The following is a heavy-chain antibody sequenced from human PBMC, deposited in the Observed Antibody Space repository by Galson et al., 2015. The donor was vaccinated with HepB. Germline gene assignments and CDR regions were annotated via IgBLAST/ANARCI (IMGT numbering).Heavy chain of an antibody. CDR1: GFSLSTSGVG. Sequence: PALVKPTQTLTLTCTFSGFSLSTSGVGGGWIRQHPGKALEWLSLIYWDDDKRYSPSLKSRITITKDTSKNQVILTMTNMDPMDTAKYYGAHRRVPATAIQPPGFDYWGQGTLVTVSS. CDR3: AHRRVPATAIQPPGFDY. D-gene: IGHD2-2*01. V-gene: IGHV2-5*02. CDR2: IYWDDDK. J-gene: IGHJ4*02.